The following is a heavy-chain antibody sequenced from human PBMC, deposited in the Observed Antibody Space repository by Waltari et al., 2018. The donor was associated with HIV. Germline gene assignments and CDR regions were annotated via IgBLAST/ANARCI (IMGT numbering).Heavy chain of an antibody. Sequence: QVQLVQSGAEVKKPGASVKVSCKASGYTFTGYYMHWVRRAPGQGLEWMGWINPNSGGKNDARKFQGRVTMTRDTSISTAYMELTRLGSDDTAVYYGAREPSLTTAYDYWGQGTLVTVSS. V-gene: IGHV1-2*02. CDR3: AREPSLTTAYDY. CDR2: INPNSGGK. J-gene: IGHJ4*02. CDR1: GYTFTGYY. D-gene: IGHD4-17*01.